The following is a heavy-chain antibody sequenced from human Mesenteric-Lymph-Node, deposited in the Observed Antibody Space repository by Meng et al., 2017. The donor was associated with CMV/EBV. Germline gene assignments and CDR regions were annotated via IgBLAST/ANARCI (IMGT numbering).Heavy chain of an antibody. D-gene: IGHD2-2*01. CDR3: ATYCSSTSCYTYFDY. J-gene: IGHJ4*02. V-gene: IGHV4-39*07. Sequence: GSLRLSCTVSGGSISSSSYYWGWIRQPPGKGLEWIGSIYYSGSTYYNPSLKSRVTISVDTSKKQFSLKLNSVTTADTAVYYCATYCSSTSCYTYFDYWGQGTLVTVSS. CDR2: IYYSGST. CDR1: GGSISSSSYY.